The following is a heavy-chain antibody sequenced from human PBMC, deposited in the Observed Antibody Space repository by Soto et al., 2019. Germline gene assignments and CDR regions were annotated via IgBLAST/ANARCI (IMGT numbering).Heavy chain of an antibody. J-gene: IGHJ3*01. CDR1: GFTLSAYW. CDR3: ARDVSPGSRSLYLDDFDL. Sequence: EVQLEESGGDLVQPGGSVRISCAASGFTLSAYWMTWVRQAPGKGLEWVANINRNGSKKSYLDSVRGRFTISRDNVGNSLFLQMGSLSVVDTALDYCARDVSPGSRSLYLDDFDLWPQGTMVTVSS. CDR2: INRNGSKK. D-gene: IGHD3-10*01. V-gene: IGHV3-7*05.